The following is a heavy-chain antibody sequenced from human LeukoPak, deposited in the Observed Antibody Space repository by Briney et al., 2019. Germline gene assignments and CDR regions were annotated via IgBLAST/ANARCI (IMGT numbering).Heavy chain of an antibody. J-gene: IGHJ4*02. CDR1: GGTFSSYD. Sequence: ASVKVSCKASGGTFSSYDISWVRQAPGQGLEWMGGITPMFGTANHAQKFQGRVTITAVESMSTVYMELSRLRFEDTAVYYCARGWLAEATVVTPYNYWGQGTLVTVSS. CDR2: ITPMFGTA. D-gene: IGHD4-23*01. CDR3: ARGWLAEATVVTPYNY. V-gene: IGHV1-69*13.